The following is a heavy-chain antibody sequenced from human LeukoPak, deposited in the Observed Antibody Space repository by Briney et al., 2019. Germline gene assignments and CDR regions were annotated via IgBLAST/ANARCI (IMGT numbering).Heavy chain of an antibody. V-gene: IGHV1-69*05. J-gene: IGHJ3*02. CDR3: ARKRGVGVDKNAFDM. CDR1: GGTFSNYA. D-gene: IGHD3-3*01. Sequence: GASVKVSCKASGGTFSNYALSWVRQAPGRGLEWMGGTTPIFGSAEYAQNFQGRVTVTTDESTSTAYMEMSSLRSDDTAVYYCARKRGVGVDKNAFDMWGQGTMVTVSS. CDR2: TTPIFGSA.